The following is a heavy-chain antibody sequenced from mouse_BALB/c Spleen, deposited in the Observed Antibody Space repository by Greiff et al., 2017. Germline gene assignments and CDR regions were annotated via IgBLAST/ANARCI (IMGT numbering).Heavy chain of an antibody. Sequence: QVTLKVSGPGILQPSQTLSLTCSFSGFSLSTSGMGVSWIRQPSGKGLEWLAHIYWDDDKRYNPSLKSRLTISKDTSSNQVFLKITSVDTADTATYYCARSRNQAWFAYWGQGTLVTVSA. CDR3: ARSRNQAWFAY. V-gene: IGHV8-12*01. J-gene: IGHJ3*01. CDR1: GFSLSTSGMG. D-gene: IGHD2-1*01. CDR2: IYWDDDK.